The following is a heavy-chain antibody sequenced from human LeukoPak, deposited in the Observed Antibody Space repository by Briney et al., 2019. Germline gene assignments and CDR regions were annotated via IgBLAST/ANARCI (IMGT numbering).Heavy chain of an antibody. CDR1: GYIFTGYY. D-gene: IGHD3-22*01. Sequence: ASVKVSCKASGYIFTGYYIHWVRQAPGQGLEWMGWINPNSGGTNYAQKFQGRVTMTRATSIRTVYMDLSSLRSDDTAVYYCARGRPTMMKEAFDIWGQGTMVTVSS. CDR3: ARGRPTMMKEAFDI. J-gene: IGHJ3*02. V-gene: IGHV1-2*02. CDR2: INPNSGGT.